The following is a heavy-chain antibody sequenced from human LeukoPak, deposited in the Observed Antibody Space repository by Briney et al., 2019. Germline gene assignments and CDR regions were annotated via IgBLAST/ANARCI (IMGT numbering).Heavy chain of an antibody. CDR2: IYYSGST. CDR1: GGSISSSSYY. V-gene: IGHV4-39*07. J-gene: IGHJ3*02. D-gene: IGHD2-15*01. CDR3: ARRLFSGGSWSI. Sequence: PSETLSLTCTVSGGSISSSSYYWGWIRQPPGKGLEWIGSIYYSGSTYYNPSLKSRVTISVDTSKNQFSLKLSSVTAADTAVYYCARRLFSGGSWSIWGQGTMVTVSS.